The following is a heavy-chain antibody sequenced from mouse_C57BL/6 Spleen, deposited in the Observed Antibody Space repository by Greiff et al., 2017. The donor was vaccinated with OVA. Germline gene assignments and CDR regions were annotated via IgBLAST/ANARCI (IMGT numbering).Heavy chain of an antibody. J-gene: IGHJ2*01. CDR1: GYAFSSSW. Sequence: QVQLKQSGPELVKPGASVKISCKASGYAFSSSWMNWVKQRPGKGLEWIGRIYPGDGDTNYNGKFKGKATLTADKSSSTAYMQLSSLTSEDSAVYFCARSLSYSNFDYWGQGTTLTVSS. CDR3: ARSLSYSNFDY. CDR2: IYPGDGDT. V-gene: IGHV1-82*01. D-gene: IGHD2-5*01.